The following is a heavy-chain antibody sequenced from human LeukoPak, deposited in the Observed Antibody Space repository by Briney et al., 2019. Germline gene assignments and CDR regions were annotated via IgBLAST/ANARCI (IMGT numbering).Heavy chain of an antibody. D-gene: IGHD2-21*01. Sequence: GGSLRLSRAASGFTFSDYWMSWVRQAPGEGLEWVANIKQDGSDQYYVDSVKGRFTISRDNAKNSVYPQMNSLRAEDTAVYYCARGVGGADYWGQGTLVTVSS. V-gene: IGHV3-7*01. J-gene: IGHJ4*02. CDR3: ARGVGGADY. CDR1: GFTFSDYW. CDR2: IKQDGSDQ.